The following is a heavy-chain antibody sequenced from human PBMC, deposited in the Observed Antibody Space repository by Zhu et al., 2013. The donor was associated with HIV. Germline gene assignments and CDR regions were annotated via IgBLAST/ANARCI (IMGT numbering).Heavy chain of an antibody. D-gene: IGHD6-19*01. Sequence: QVQLVQSGAEVKKPGASVKVSCKSAGYTFSGYYMHWVRQAPGQGLEWMGWINPNTGGTNYAQKFQGRVTMTRDTSISTVYMELSRLRSDDTAVYYCAREAGARGRDWYLDLWGRGTLVIVSS. CDR1: GYTFSGYY. CDR2: INPNTGGT. CDR3: AREAGARGRDWYLDL. J-gene: IGHJ2*01. V-gene: IGHV1-2*02.